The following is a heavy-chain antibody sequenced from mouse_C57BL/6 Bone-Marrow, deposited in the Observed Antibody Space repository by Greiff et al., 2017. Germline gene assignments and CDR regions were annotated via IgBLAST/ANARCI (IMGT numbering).Heavy chain of an antibody. V-gene: IGHV5-4*03. J-gene: IGHJ4*01. CDR2: ISDGGSYT. CDR1: GFTFSSYA. CDR3: ARGEGIYYGYDDAKDY. D-gene: IGHD2-2*01. Sequence: EVMLVESGGGLVKPGGSLKLSCAASGFTFSSYAMSWVRQTPEKRLEWVATISDGGSYTYYPDNVKGRFTISRDNAKNNLYLQMSHLKSEDTAMYYCARGEGIYYGYDDAKDYWGQGTSVTVSS.